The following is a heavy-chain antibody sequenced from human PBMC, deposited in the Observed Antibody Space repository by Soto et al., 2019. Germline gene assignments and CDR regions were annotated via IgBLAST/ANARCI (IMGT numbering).Heavy chain of an antibody. D-gene: IGHD5-12*01. CDR2: IYYSGST. J-gene: IGHJ4*02. V-gene: IGHV4-31*03. CDR3: ARVDSGGYAYFDY. CDR1: GGSITRGGYY. Sequence: QVQLQESGPGLVKPSQTLSLTCTVSGGSITRGGYYWTWIRQHPGKGLEWIGYIYYSGSTYYNPSLKRRLTISVETSKTQFSLKLSSVTAADTAVYYCARVDSGGYAYFDYWGQGTLVTVSS.